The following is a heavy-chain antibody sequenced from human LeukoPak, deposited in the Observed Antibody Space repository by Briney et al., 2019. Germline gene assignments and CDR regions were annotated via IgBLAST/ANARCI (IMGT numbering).Heavy chain of an antibody. V-gene: IGHV3-23*01. CDR2: ISGRGGST. Sequence: GGSLRLSCAASGFTFSSYAMSWVRQAPGKGLEWVSAISGRGGSTYYADSVKGLFTISRDNSKNTLYLQMNSLRAEDTAVYYCAKGGPYYDFWSGYYESRYYYYMDVWGKGTTVTVSS. CDR1: GFTFSSYA. J-gene: IGHJ6*03. CDR3: AKGGPYYDFWSGYYESRYYYYMDV. D-gene: IGHD3-3*01.